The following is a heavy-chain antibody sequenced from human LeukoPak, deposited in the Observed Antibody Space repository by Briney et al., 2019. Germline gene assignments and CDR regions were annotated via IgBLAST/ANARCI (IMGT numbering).Heavy chain of an antibody. Sequence: GRSLRLSCAASGFTFDDYAMHWVRQAPGKGLEWVSGISWNSGSIGYADSVKGRFTISRDNAKNSLYRQMNSLRAEDTALYYCAKDSDGDYLDYWGQGTPVTVSS. CDR1: GFTFDDYA. V-gene: IGHV3-9*01. J-gene: IGHJ4*02. CDR2: ISWNSGSI. D-gene: IGHD4-17*01. CDR3: AKDSDGDYLDY.